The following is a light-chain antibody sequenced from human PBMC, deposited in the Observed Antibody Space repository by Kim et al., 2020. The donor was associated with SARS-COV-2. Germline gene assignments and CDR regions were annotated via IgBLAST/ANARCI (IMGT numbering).Light chain of an antibody. CDR3: SAWESSLSAWV. CDR1: SNNVGNQG. J-gene: IGLJ3*02. Sequence: QTTTLTCTGNSNNVGNQGAAWLKQHQGHPAKLRSHRNNNRPSRISEGLSATRSGNTASMTITGLQPEEEADYYCSAWESSLSAWVFGGGTQLTVL. V-gene: IGLV10-54*01. CDR2: RNN.